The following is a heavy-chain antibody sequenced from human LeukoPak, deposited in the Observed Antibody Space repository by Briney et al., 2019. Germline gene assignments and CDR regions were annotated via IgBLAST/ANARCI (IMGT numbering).Heavy chain of an antibody. V-gene: IGHV1-8*01. D-gene: IGHD5-18*01. CDR2: MNPNSGNT. CDR1: GYTFTSYD. Sequence: ASVTVSCKASGYTFTSYDINWVRQAPGQGLEWMGWMNPNSGNTGYAQKFQGRVTMTRNTSISTAYMELSSLRSEDTAVYYCARGPQQLWLSYYYYYGMDVWGQGTTVTVSS. J-gene: IGHJ6*02. CDR3: ARGPQQLWLSYYYYYGMDV.